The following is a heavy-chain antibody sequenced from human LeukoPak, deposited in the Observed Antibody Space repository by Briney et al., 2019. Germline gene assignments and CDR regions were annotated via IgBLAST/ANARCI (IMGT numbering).Heavy chain of an antibody. CDR2: INPSGGST. Sequence: ASVKVSCKASGYTFTNYYMHWVRQAPGQGLEWMGMINPSGGSTSYAQKFQGRVTMTRDTSTSTVYMELSSLRSEDTAVYYCARERDCSSTSCYYSMNYYYYGMDVWGQGTTVTVSS. D-gene: IGHD2-2*01. V-gene: IGHV1-46*01. CDR1: GYTFTNYY. J-gene: IGHJ6*02. CDR3: ARERDCSSTSCYYSMNYYYYGMDV.